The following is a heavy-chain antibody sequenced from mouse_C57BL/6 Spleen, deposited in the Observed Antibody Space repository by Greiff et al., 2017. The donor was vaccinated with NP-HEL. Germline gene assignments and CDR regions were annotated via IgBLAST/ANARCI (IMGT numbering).Heavy chain of an antibody. J-gene: IGHJ3*01. CDR2: INPNNGGT. CDR3: ARRFYGSFAY. V-gene: IGHV1-18*01. D-gene: IGHD2-2*01. Sequence: EVQLQQSGPELVKPGASVKIPCKASGYTFTDYNMDWVKQSHGKSLEWIGDINPNNGGTIYNQKFKGKATLTVDKSSSTAYMERRSLTSEDTAVYYCARRFYGSFAYWGQGTLVTVSA. CDR1: GYTFTDYN.